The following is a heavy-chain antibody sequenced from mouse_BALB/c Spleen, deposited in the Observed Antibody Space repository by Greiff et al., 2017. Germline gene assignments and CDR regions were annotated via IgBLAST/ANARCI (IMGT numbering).Heavy chain of an antibody. V-gene: IGHV1-5*01. CDR1: GYTFTSYW. Sequence: EVQLQQSGTVLARPGASVKMSCKASGYTFTSYWMHWVKQRPGQGLEWIGAIYPGNSDTSYNQKFKGKAKLTAVSSTSTAYMELSSLTNEDSAVYYCTRAVYYGNYYYYAMDYWGQGTSVTVSS. CDR3: TRAVYYGNYYYYAMDY. J-gene: IGHJ4*01. D-gene: IGHD2-1*01. CDR2: IYPGNSDT.